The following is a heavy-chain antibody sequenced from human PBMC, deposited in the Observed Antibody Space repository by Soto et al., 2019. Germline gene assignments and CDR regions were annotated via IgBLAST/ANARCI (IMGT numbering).Heavy chain of an antibody. Sequence: QVQLVESGGGVVQPGRSLRLSCAASGFTFSSYGMHWVRQAPGKGLEWVAVIWYDGSNKYYADSVKGRFTISRDHSKNTLYLQMNSLRAEDTAVYYCARGHIVVVTANPTYYFDYWGQGTLVTVSS. CDR3: ARGHIVVVTANPTYYFDY. CDR1: GFTFSSYG. D-gene: IGHD2-21*02. V-gene: IGHV3-33*01. CDR2: IWYDGSNK. J-gene: IGHJ4*02.